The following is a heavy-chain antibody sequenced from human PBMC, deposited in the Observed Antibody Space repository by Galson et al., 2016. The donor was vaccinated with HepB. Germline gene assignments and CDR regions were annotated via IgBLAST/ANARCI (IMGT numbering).Heavy chain of an antibody. D-gene: IGHD4-11*01. J-gene: IGHJ5*02. Sequence: SLRLSCAASGFTFTNHAMSWVRQAPGKGLEWVSTISGRGDNTYYADSVKGRFTISRDNAKSSLNLQMNALRDEDTAVYYCARGLYSNSFDLWGQGTPVTVS. CDR2: ISGRGDNT. V-gene: IGHV3-23*01. CDR3: ARGLYSNSFDL. CDR1: GFTFTNHA.